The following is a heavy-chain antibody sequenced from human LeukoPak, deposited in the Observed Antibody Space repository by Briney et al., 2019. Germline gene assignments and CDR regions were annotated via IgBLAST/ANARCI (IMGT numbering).Heavy chain of an antibody. Sequence: SETLSLTCTVSGGSISSGGYYWSWIRQHPGKGLEWIGYIYYSGSTYYNPSLKSRVTISVDTSKNQFSLKLSSVTAADTAVYYCARTRGVSSFFDYWGQGTLVTASS. CDR2: IYYSGST. CDR3: ARTRGVSSFFDY. V-gene: IGHV4-31*03. CDR1: GGSISSGGYY. J-gene: IGHJ4*02. D-gene: IGHD1-26*01.